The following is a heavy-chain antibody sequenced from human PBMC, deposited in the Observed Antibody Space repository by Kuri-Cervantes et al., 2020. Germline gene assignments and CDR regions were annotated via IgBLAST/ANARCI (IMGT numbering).Heavy chain of an antibody. J-gene: IGHJ4*02. V-gene: IGHV3-23*01. CDR1: GFTFSSHA. Sequence: GESLKISCAASGFTFSSHAMSWVRQAPGKGLEWVSAISGSGGSTYYADSVKGRFTISRDNSKNTLYLQMNSLRAEDTAVYYCARGSPTLSFDYWGQGTLVTVSS. CDR2: ISGSGGST. D-gene: IGHD3-16*01. CDR3: ARGSPTLSFDY.